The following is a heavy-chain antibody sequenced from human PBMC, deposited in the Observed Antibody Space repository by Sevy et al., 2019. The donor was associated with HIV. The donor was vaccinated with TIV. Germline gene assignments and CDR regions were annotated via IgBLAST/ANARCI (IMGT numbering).Heavy chain of an antibody. D-gene: IGHD1-26*01. CDR2: VYYTGNT. V-gene: IGHV4-59*01. CDR3: VRQGGLVDYGMDV. J-gene: IGHJ6*02. Sequence: SETLSLTCTVSVGSISHYYWSWIRQPQGKGLEWIGFVYYTGNTNYNPSLKGRVTVALDTSKNQFSLKLNSVTAVDTAVYYCVRQGGLVDYGMDVWGPGTTVTVSS. CDR1: VGSISHYY.